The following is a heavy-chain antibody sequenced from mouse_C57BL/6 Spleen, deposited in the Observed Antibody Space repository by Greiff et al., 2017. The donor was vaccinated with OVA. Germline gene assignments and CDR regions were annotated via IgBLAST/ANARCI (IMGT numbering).Heavy chain of an antibody. CDR1: GYTFTSYW. D-gene: IGHD2-10*02. V-gene: IGHV1-69*01. CDR3: ASPGPYGNYVRFDY. J-gene: IGHJ2*01. Sequence: QVQLQQPGAELVMPGASVKLSCKASGYTFTSYWMHWVKQRPGQGLEWIGEIDPSDSYTNYNQKFKGKSTLTVDKSSSTAYMQLSSLTSEDSAVYYCASPGPYGNYVRFDYWGQGTTLTVSS. CDR2: IDPSDSYT.